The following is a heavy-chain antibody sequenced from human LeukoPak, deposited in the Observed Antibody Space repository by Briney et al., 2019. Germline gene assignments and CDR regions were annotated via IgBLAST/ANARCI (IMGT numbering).Heavy chain of an antibody. CDR3: ARGYSDSSGYYSLGY. CDR2: IYSGGST. CDR1: GFTVSSNF. V-gene: IGHV3-66*01. Sequence: PVGSLRLSCAASGFTVSSNFMSWVRQAPGKGLEWVSVIYSGGSTYYADSVTGRFTISRDNSKNTLYLQMKSLRTDDTAVYYCARGYSDSSGYYSLGYWGQGTLVTVSS. J-gene: IGHJ4*02. D-gene: IGHD3-22*01.